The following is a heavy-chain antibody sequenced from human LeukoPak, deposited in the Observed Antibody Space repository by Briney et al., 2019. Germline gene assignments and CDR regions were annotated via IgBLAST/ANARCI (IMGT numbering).Heavy chain of an antibody. CDR2: IIPILGIA. J-gene: IGHJ5*02. D-gene: IGHD3-9*01. CDR3: APTYYDILTALGDWFDP. V-gene: IGHV1-69*04. CDR1: GGTFSSYA. Sequence: ASMKVSCKASGGTFSSYAISWVRQAPGQGLEWMGRIIPILGIANYAQKFQGRVTITADKSTSTAYMELSSLRSEDTAVYYCAPTYYDILTALGDWFDPWGQGTLVTVSS.